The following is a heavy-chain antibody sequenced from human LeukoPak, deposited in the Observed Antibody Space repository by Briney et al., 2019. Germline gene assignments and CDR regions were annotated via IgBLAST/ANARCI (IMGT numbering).Heavy chain of an antibody. CDR2: IWYGGSNK. J-gene: IGHJ5*02. CDR1: GFTFSSYG. Sequence: PGGSLRLSCAASGFTFSSYGMHWVRQAPGKGLEWVAVIWYGGSNKYYADSVKGRLTISRDNSKNTLYLQMNSLRAEDTAVYYCARGDSRSPGFDPWGQGTLVTVSS. CDR3: ARGDSRSPGFDP. V-gene: IGHV3-33*08. D-gene: IGHD6-13*01.